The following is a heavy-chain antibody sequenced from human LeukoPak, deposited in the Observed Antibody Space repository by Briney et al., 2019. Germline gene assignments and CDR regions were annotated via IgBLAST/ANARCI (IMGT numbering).Heavy chain of an antibody. J-gene: IGHJ4*02. D-gene: IGHD5-12*01. CDR1: GYTFTDYY. CDR2: INPNSGGT. V-gene: IGHV1-2*02. Sequence: ASVKVSCKASGYTFTDYYMHWVRQAPGQGLEWMGWINPNSGGTNYAQKFQGRVTMTRDTSIRTAYMDLRSLRSDDTAVYYCTRMHSAYDYAWNYWGQGTLVTVSS. CDR3: TRMHSAYDYAWNY.